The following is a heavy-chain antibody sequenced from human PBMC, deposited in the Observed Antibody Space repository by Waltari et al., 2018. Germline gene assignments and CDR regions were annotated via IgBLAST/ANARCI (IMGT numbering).Heavy chain of an antibody. CDR3: ARDRHYDFWSGPGWFDP. J-gene: IGHJ5*02. D-gene: IGHD3-3*01. Sequence: QVQLQESGPGLVKPSQTLSLTCTVSGGSISSGSYYWSWIRQPAGKGREWIGRIYTSGSTNYNPSLKSRVTISVDTSKNQFSLKLSSVTAADTAVYYCARDRHYDFWSGPGWFDPWGQGTLVTVSS. CDR1: GGSISSGSYY. V-gene: IGHV4-61*02. CDR2: IYTSGST.